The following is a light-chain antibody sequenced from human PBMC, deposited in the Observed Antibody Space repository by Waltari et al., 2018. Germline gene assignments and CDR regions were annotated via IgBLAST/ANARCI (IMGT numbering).Light chain of an antibody. CDR3: QQYDNWLGT. CDR1: QSSRSN. CDR2: GAS. J-gene: IGKJ1*01. Sequence: DIVMTQSPATLSVSPGERATLTCSASQSSRSNLAWYQHKPGQAPRLLIYGASTRATGIPARFSGSGSGTEFTLTISSLQSEDFAVYFCQQYDNWLGTFGQGTKVEIK. V-gene: IGKV3-15*01.